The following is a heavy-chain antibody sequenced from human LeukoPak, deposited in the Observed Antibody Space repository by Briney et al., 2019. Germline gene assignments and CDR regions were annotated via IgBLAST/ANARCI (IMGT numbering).Heavy chain of an antibody. D-gene: IGHD2-2*01. CDR1: GGSIGRYY. CDR3: ARRPSGYCSSTSCYENWFDP. V-gene: IGHV4-59*01. CDR2: IYYSGST. J-gene: IGHJ5*02. Sequence: SETLSLTCTVSGGSIGRYYWSWIRQPPGKGLEWIGYIYYSGSTNYNPSLKSRVTISVDTSKNQFSLKLSSVTAADTAVYYCARRPSGYCSSTSCYENWFDPWGQGTLVTVSS.